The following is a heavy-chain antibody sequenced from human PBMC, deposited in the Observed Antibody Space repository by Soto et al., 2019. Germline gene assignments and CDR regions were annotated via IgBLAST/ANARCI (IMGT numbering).Heavy chain of an antibody. CDR1: GGSISSGGYY. Sequence: PSETLSLTCTVSGGSISSGGYYWSWIRQHPGKGLEWIGYIYYSGSTYYNPSLKSRVTISVDTSKNQFSLKLSSVTAADTAVYYCARALRDIAAVGNNWFDPWGQGTLVTVSS. V-gene: IGHV4-31*03. D-gene: IGHD6-13*01. CDR3: ARALRDIAAVGNNWFDP. CDR2: IYYSGST. J-gene: IGHJ5*02.